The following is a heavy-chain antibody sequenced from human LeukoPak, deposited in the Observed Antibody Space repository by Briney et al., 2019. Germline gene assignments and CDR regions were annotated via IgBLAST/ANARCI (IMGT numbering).Heavy chain of an antibody. Sequence: SETLSLTCAVYGGSFSGYYWSWIRQPPGKGLEWIGEINHSGSTNYNPSLKSRVTISVDTSKSQFSLKLSSVTAADTAVYYCARGLTVYDYIWGSYRSRSWFDPWGQGTLVTVSS. CDR2: INHSGST. J-gene: IGHJ5*02. CDR1: GGSFSGYY. D-gene: IGHD3-16*02. V-gene: IGHV4-34*01. CDR3: ARGLTVYDYIWGSYRSRSWFDP.